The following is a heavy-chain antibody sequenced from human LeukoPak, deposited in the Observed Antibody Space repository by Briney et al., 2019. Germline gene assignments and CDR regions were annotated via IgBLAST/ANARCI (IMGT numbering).Heavy chain of an antibody. J-gene: IGHJ5*02. Sequence: GGSLRLSCAASGFTFSSYWMHWVRQAPGKGLVWISRINSDGSSTSYADSVKGRFTIPRDNAKNTLYLQMNSLRAEDTAVYYCVRLSWELGDGGVTWGQGTLVTVSS. D-gene: IGHD1-26*01. CDR2: INSDGSST. CDR1: GFTFSSYW. CDR3: VRLSWELGDGGVT. V-gene: IGHV3-74*01.